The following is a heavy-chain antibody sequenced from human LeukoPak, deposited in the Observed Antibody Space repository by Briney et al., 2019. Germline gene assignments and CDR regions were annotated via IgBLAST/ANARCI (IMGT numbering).Heavy chain of an antibody. CDR1: GFSLSTSGMR. D-gene: IGHD2-21*02. Sequence: SGPTLVKPIQTLTLTCTFSGFSLSTSGMRVSWIRQPPGKALEWLARIDWDDDKFYSTSLKTRLTISKDTSKNQVVLTMTNMDPVDTATYYCARTPYCGGDCYVDYWGQGTLVTVSS. CDR2: IDWDDDK. J-gene: IGHJ4*02. V-gene: IGHV2-70*04. CDR3: ARTPYCGGDCYVDY.